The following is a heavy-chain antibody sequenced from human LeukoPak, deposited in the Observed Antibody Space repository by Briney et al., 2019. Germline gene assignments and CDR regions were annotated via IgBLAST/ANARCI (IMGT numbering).Heavy chain of an antibody. J-gene: IGHJ3*01. D-gene: IGHD1-14*01. CDR2: IYSSGSA. CDR1: GASINNNF. V-gene: IGHV4-59*01. Sequence: TSETLSLTCTVSGASINNNFWTWIRQPPGKGLEWIGYIYSSGSANYNPSLKSRVTISVDTSKNQFSLKLTSVTAAGTAVYYCARDAVSGTPGFDVWGQGTMVTVSS. CDR3: ARDAVSGTPGFDV.